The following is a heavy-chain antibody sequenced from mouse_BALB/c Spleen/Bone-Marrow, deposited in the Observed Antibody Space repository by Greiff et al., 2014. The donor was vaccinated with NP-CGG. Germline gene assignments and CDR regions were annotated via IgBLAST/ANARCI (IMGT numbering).Heavy chain of an antibody. D-gene: IGHD1-2*01. V-gene: IGHV1S22*01. CDR3: ARRLRRYYSMHF. CDR2: VYPGRGSI. J-gene: IGHJ4*01. Sequence: LQQSGSELVRPGASVKLSCKASGYTFTNYWIHWVKQRPGQGLEWIGNVYPGRGSINSDEKFKTKATLTVDTSSSTAYMHLNSLTSEDSAVYYCARRLRRYYSMHFSGPGPSGTVSA. CDR1: GYTFTNYW.